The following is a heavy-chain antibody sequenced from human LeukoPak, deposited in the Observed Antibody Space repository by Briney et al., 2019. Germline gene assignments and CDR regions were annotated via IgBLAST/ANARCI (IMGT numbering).Heavy chain of an antibody. CDR2: IRQDGNEY. V-gene: IGHV3-7*01. D-gene: IGHD3-3*01. J-gene: IGHJ4*02. CDR1: GLIFSNYW. Sequence: GGSLRLSCAASGLIFSNYWMSWVRQAPGKGLEWVADIRQDGNEYYYVDSVKGRFTISRDNAENTLYLQMSTLRVEDTAVYYCATQSAWRFDYWGQGILVIVSS. CDR3: ATQSAWRFDY.